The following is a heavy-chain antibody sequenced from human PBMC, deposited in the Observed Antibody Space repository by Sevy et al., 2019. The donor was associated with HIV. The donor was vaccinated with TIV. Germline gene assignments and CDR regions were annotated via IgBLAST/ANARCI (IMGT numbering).Heavy chain of an antibody. Sequence: GGSLRLSCAAPGFTFSRAWMSWVRQAPGKGLEWVGRIKSNSNGGTIDYAAPVKGRFSIPRDDSENTVYLQMNSLNTEDTATYYCTTDRGRTSSMYFDLWGRGTLVTVSS. J-gene: IGHJ2*01. D-gene: IGHD3-10*01. CDR3: TTDRGRTSSMYFDL. CDR2: IKSNSNGGTI. V-gene: IGHV3-15*01. CDR1: GFTFSRAW.